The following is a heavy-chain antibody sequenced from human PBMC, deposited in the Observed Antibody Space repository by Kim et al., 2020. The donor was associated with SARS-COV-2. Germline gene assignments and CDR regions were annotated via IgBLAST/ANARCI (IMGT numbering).Heavy chain of an antibody. J-gene: IGHJ4*02. D-gene: IGHD5-18*01. V-gene: IGHV3-13*01. CDR2: IGTAGDT. CDR3: ARGSSYTANPGGPVWDLDY. Sequence: GGSLRLSCAASGFTFSSYDMHWVRQATGKGLEWVSAIGTAGDTYYPGSVKGRFTISRENAKNSLYLQMNSLRAGDTAVYYCARGSSYTANPGGPVWDLDYWGQGTLVTVSS. CDR1: GFTFSSYD.